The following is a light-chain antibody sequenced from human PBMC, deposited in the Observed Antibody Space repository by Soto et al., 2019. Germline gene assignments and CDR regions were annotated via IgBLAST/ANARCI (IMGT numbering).Light chain of an antibody. CDR1: QYISYW. CDR3: QHYNSYSEA. CDR2: DAS. V-gene: IGKV1-5*01. J-gene: IGKJ1*01. Sequence: DIQMTQSPSRLSASVGDRVSITCRASQYISYWLAWYQQRPGKAPNLLIYDASTLKSGVPSRFNGSRSETEFTLTISSLQPDDFATYYCQHYNSYSEAFGQGTKVDI.